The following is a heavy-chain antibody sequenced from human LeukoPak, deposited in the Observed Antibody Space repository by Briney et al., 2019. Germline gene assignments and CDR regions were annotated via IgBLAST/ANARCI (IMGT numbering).Heavy chain of an antibody. CDR2: IKQDGSEK. J-gene: IGHJ4*02. D-gene: IGHD2-8*02. CDR1: GFTFSSYW. V-gene: IGHV3-7*03. CDR3: ARVAWYWDYFDY. Sequence: PGGSLRLSCAAYGFTFSSYWMSWVSQAPGKGMEWVANIKQDGSEKYYVDSVKGRFTISRDNAKNSLYLQMNSLRAEDTAVYYCARVAWYWDYFDYWGQGTLVTVSS.